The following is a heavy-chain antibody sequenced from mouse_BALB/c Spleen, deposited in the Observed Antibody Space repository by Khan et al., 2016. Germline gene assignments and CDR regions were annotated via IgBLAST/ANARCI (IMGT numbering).Heavy chain of an antibody. CDR1: GYTFTDYA. CDR3: ARGTSALYYSLDY. V-gene: IGHV1S137*01. D-gene: IGHD2-14*01. J-gene: IGHJ4*01. Sequence: QVQLQQSGAELVRPGVSVKISCKGSGYTFTDYALHWVKQSHAKSLEWIGIISTYYGDATYNQKFKDKATMTVDKSSGTTYLELARLTSEESAIYYCARGTSALYYSLDYWGQGTSVTVSS. CDR2: ISTYYGDA.